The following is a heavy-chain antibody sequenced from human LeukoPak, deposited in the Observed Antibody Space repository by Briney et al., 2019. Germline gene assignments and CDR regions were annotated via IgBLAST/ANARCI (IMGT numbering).Heavy chain of an antibody. CDR1: GCSITSTNY. J-gene: IGHJ4*02. V-gene: IGHV4-4*02. Sequence: SETLSLTCGVSGCSITSTNYWTWVRQPPRKGLEWIGEVNLQGSTNYNPSLMGRVAISVDMSENHISLQLTSVTAADTAVYYCAREGGPYRPLDYSGQGTLVTVSS. CDR2: VNLQGST. CDR3: AREGGPYRPLDY.